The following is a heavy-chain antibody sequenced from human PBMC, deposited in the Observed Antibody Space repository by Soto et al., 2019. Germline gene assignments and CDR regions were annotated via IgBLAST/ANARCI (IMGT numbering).Heavy chain of an antibody. J-gene: IGHJ4*02. CDR3: ASEPNSSDY. CDR2: ISAYNGNT. CDR1: GYTFTSYG. Sequence: QVQLVQSGAEVKKPGASVKVSCKASGYTFTSYGISWVRQAPGQGLEWMGWISAYNGNTKYAQKLQGRVTTTTDTTPSTAYMALTRPSSADTAVYFCASEPNSSDYWRPGTLVTVSS. V-gene: IGHV1-18*01.